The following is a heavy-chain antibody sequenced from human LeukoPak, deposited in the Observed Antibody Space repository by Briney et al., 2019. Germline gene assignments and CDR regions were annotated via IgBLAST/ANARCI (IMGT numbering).Heavy chain of an antibody. D-gene: IGHD2/OR15-2a*01. CDR3: ARERTTIVSGTTIGAY. J-gene: IGHJ4*02. V-gene: IGHV3-21*01. CDR1: GFTFSSYS. CDR2: ISSSSSYI. Sequence: GGSLRLSCAASGFTFSSYSMNWVRQAPGKGLEWVSSISSSSSYIYYADSVKGRFTISRDNAKNSLFLQMNSLTADDTAVYYCARERTTIVSGTTIGAYWGQGTLVTVSS.